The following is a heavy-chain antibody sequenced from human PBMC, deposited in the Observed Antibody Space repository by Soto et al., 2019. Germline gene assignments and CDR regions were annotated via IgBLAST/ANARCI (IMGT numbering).Heavy chain of an antibody. CDR3: ARVGALGSSSCFDY. CDR2: INHSGST. V-gene: IGHV4-34*01. D-gene: IGHD6-13*01. J-gene: IGHJ4*02. CDR1: GGSFSGYY. Sequence: QVQLQQWGAGLLKPSETLSLTCAVYGGSFSGYYWSWIRQPPGKGLEWIGEINHSGSTNYNPSLTSRVTISVDTSKNQWSLKLSSVTAADTAVYYCARVGALGSSSCFDYWGQGTLVTVSS.